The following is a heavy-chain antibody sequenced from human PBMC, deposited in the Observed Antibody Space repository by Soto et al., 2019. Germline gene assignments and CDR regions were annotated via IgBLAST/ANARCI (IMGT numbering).Heavy chain of an antibody. CDR3: AKDDGDFWSGLTLFDY. Sequence: QVQLVESGGGVVQPGRSLRLSCAASGFTFSSYGMHWVRQAPGKGLEWVAVISYDGSNKYYADSVKGRFTISRDNSKNTLYLQMNSLRAEDTAVYYCAKDDGDFWSGLTLFDYWGQGTLVTVSS. CDR1: GFTFSSYG. V-gene: IGHV3-30*18. D-gene: IGHD3-3*01. CDR2: ISYDGSNK. J-gene: IGHJ4*02.